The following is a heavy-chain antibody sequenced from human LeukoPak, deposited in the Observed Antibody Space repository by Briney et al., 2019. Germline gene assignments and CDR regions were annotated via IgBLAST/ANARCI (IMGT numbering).Heavy chain of an antibody. Sequence: GGSLRLSCAGSGFTFSSYSMTWVRQAPGKGLEWVSSISSSSSYIYYADSVKGRFTISRDNAKNALYLQMNSLRAEDTAVYYCARGSQAYCGGDCYRYFQHWGQGTLVTVSS. D-gene: IGHD2-21*02. V-gene: IGHV3-21*01. CDR2: ISSSSSYI. CDR3: ARGSQAYCGGDCYRYFQH. J-gene: IGHJ1*01. CDR1: GFTFSSYS.